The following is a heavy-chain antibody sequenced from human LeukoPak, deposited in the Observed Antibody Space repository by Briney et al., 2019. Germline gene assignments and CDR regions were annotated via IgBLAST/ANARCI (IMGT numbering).Heavy chain of an antibody. Sequence: GGSLRLSSAASGFTFSSYGMHWVRQAPGKGLEWVTFIRYDGSNKYYADSVKGRFTISRDNSKNTLYLQVNSLRAEDTAVYYCARDDMTTVVTLFDYWGQGTLVTVSS. CDR2: IRYDGSNK. D-gene: IGHD4-23*01. J-gene: IGHJ4*02. V-gene: IGHV3-30*02. CDR1: GFTFSSYG. CDR3: ARDDMTTVVTLFDY.